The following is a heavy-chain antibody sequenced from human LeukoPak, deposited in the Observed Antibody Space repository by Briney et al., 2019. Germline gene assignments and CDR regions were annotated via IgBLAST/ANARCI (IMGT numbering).Heavy chain of an antibody. CDR1: GYTFTGYY. V-gene: IGHV1-2*02. Sequence: ASVKVSCKASGYTFTGYYMHWVRQAPGQGLEWMGWINPNSGGTNYAQKFQGRVTMTRDTSISTAYMELGRLRSDDTAVYYCARVGRYSYGSGDYWGQGTLVTVSS. D-gene: IGHD5-18*01. CDR2: INPNSGGT. CDR3: ARVGRYSYGSGDY. J-gene: IGHJ4*02.